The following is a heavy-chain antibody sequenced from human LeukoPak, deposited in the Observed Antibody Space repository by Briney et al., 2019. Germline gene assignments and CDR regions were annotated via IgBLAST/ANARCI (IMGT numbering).Heavy chain of an antibody. J-gene: IGHJ6*03. Sequence: PGGSLRLSCAASGFTFSSYSMNWVRQAPGKGLEWVSSISSSSSYIYYADSVKGRFTISRDNAKDSLYLQMNSLRAEDTAVYYCARDTQLWGSSSSWYYYYYYMDVWGKGTTVTVSS. CDR1: GFTFSSYS. CDR2: ISSSSSYI. V-gene: IGHV3-21*01. CDR3: ARDTQLWGSSSSWYYYYYYMDV. D-gene: IGHD6-13*01.